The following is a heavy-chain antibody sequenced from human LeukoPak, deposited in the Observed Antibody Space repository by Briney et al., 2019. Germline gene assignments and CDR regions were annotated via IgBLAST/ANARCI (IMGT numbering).Heavy chain of an antibody. Sequence: ASVKVSCKASGGTFSSYAISWVRQAPGQGLEWMGGIIPIFGTANYAQKFQGRVTITADESTSTAYMELSSLRSEDTAVYYWASGGGDYDYVWGSYPKLDYWGQGTLVTVSS. CDR2: IIPIFGTA. J-gene: IGHJ4*02. CDR3: ASGGGDYDYVWGSYPKLDY. D-gene: IGHD3-16*02. CDR1: GGTFSSYA. V-gene: IGHV1-69*13.